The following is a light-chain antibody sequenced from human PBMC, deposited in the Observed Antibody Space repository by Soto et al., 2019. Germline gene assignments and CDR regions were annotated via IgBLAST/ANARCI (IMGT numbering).Light chain of an antibody. CDR3: ETWYSNTHKV. V-gene: IGLV4-60*02. CDR1: SGHSTYI. CDR2: LDRSGSY. Sequence: QSVLTQSSSASASLGSSVKLTCILSSGHSTYIIAWHQQQPGKAPRFLMTLDRSGSYNRGSGVPDRFSGSSSGTDRYLTISNLLFEDEGDYYCETWYSNTHKVFGGGTKLTVL. J-gene: IGLJ3*02.